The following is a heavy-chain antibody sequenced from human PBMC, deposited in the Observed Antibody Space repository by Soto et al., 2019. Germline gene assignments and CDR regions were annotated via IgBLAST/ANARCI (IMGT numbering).Heavy chain of an antibody. J-gene: IGHJ4*02. CDR2: ISGSGGST. D-gene: IGHD3-10*01. Sequence: GGSLRLSCAASGFTFSSYAMSWVRQAPGKGLEWVSAISGSGGSTYYADSVKGRFTISRDNSKNTQYLQMNSLRAEDTAVYYCAKGLLKSYGSGSYHIDYWGQGTLVTVSS. V-gene: IGHV3-23*01. CDR1: GFTFSSYA. CDR3: AKGLLKSYGSGSYHIDY.